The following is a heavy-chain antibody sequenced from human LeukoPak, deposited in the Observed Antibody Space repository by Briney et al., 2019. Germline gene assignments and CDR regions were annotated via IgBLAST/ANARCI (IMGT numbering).Heavy chain of an antibody. J-gene: IGHJ4*02. D-gene: IGHD3-9*01. Sequence: PGRSLRLSCAASGFTFSSYGMHWVRQAPGKGLEWVAIISYDGSNKYYADSVKGRFTISRDNSKNTLYLQMNSLRDEDTAVYYCARDLGGVRYFDWLLAFDYWGQGTLVTVSS. CDR2: ISYDGSNK. V-gene: IGHV3-30*03. CDR1: GFTFSSYG. CDR3: ARDLGGVRYFDWLLAFDY.